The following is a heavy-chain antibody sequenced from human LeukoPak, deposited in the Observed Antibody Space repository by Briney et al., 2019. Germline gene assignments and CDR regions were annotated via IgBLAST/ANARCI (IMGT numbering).Heavy chain of an antibody. CDR1: GYTFTDYY. CDR3: ATGKGDYYYYMDV. V-gene: IGHV1-69-2*01. Sequence: ASVKVSCKVSGYTFTDYYMHWVQQAPGKGRGWRGLVDPEDGETIYAEKYQGRATIPADTSTDTAYMGLSRLRSEDTAVYYCATGKGDYYYYMDVWGKGTTVTVSS. J-gene: IGHJ6*03. CDR2: VDPEDGET.